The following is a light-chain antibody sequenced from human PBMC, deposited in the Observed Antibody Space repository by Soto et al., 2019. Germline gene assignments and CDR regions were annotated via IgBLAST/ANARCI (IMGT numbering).Light chain of an antibody. V-gene: IGLV2-14*01. J-gene: IGLJ1*01. CDR3: SSYTSATTYV. CDR2: DVS. CDR1: SSDVGAYNY. Sequence: SVLTQPASVSGSPGQSITISCTGTSSDVGAYNYASWYQQYPGEAPKVIIYDVSHRPAGVSNRFSGSKSGNTASLTISCLQTQDEADYYCSSYTSATTYVFGTGTKVTVL.